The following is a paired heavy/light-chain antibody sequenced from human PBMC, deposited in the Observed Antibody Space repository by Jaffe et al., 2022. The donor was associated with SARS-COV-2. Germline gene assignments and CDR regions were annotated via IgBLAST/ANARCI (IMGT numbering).Heavy chain of an antibody. D-gene: IGHD4-17*01. Sequence: QLQLQESGPGLVKPSGTLSLTCTVSGDSVSSSSSYWAWVRQPPGKGLEWIGSVSYSGSTYYKPSLKSRVTISVGTSENQFSLRLASVTATDTAVYYCAVYYGEALHVWGQGTLVTVSS. J-gene: IGHJ3*01. CDR2: VSYSGST. CDR3: AVYYGEALHV. CDR1: GDSVSSSSSY. V-gene: IGHV4-39*01.
Light chain of an antibody. CDR1: SSDVGGYNY. CDR2: DVS. CDR3: CSYAGSYNLV. Sequence: QSALTQPRSVSGSPGQSVTISCTGTSSDVGGYNYVSWYQQHPGKAPKVMIVDVSKRPSGVPDRFSGSKSGNTASLTISGLQAEDEADYYCCSYAGSYNLVFGGGTKLTVL. J-gene: IGLJ2*01. V-gene: IGLV2-11*01.